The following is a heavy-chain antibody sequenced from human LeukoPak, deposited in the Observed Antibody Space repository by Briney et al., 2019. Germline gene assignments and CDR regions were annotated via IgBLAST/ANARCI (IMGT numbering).Heavy chain of an antibody. CDR3: VTVSGYDLY. CDR1: GFTFSSYA. J-gene: IGHJ4*02. D-gene: IGHD5-12*01. CDR2: ISASGANT. V-gene: IGHV3-23*01. Sequence: GGSLRLSCAASGFTFSSYAMSWVRQAPGKGLEWVSTISASGANTYYADSVKGRFTISRDNAKNSLYLQMNSLRVEDAAIYYCVTVSGYDLYWGQGTLVTVSS.